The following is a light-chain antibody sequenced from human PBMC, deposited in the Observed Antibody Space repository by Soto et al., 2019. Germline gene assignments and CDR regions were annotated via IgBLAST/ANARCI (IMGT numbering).Light chain of an antibody. CDR1: QTISGW. Sequence: DIQMTQSPSTLSASVGDSVTITCRASQTISGWLAWYQQKPGKAPNLLIYDASTLESGVPSRFSGSGFGTEFTLTISSLNPDDFATYYCQQYNSYPETFGQGTKVEIK. J-gene: IGKJ1*01. CDR3: QQYNSYPET. CDR2: DAS. V-gene: IGKV1-5*01.